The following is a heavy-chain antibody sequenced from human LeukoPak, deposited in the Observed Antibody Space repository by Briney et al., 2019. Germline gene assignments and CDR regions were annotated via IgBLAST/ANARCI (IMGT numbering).Heavy chain of an antibody. CDR3: GRLGRTTIVATG. CDR1: GFTFSNYY. Sequence: AGSLRLSCAASGFTFSNYYMSWIRQAPGKGLEWVSYISSSSSYTNYADSVKGRSTISRDNDKNSVLLQMNSLRAEDTAVYYCGRLGRTTIVATGWGQGTLVTVSS. J-gene: IGHJ4*02. CDR2: ISSSSSYT. V-gene: IGHV3-11*03. D-gene: IGHD1-1*01.